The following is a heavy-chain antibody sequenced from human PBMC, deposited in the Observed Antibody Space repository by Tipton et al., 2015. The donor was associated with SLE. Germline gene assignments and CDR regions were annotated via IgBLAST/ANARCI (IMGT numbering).Heavy chain of an antibody. D-gene: IGHD3-16*01. CDR2: IYYSGST. V-gene: IGHV4-39*01. J-gene: IGHJ5*02. Sequence: LRLSCIVSGGSISSSSYYWGWIRQPPGKGLEWIGSIYYSGSTYYNPSLKSRVTISVDTSKNQFSLKLSSVTAADTAVYYCARHGGTGRNWFDPWGQGILVTVSS. CDR1: GGSISSSSYY. CDR3: ARHGGTGRNWFDP.